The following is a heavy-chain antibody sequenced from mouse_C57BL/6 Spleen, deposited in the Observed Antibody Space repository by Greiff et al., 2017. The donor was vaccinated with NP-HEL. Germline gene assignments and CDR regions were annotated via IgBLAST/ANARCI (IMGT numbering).Heavy chain of an antibody. CDR3: ARYDGYSDY. CDR1: GYTFTDYY. V-gene: IGHV1-76*01. Sequence: VQLQQSGAELVRPGASVKLSCKASGYTFTDYYINWVKQRPGQGLEWIARIYPGSGNTYYNEKFKGKATLTAEKSSSTAYMQLSSLTSEDSAVYFCARYDGYSDYWGQGTTLTVSS. D-gene: IGHD2-3*01. CDR2: IYPGSGNT. J-gene: IGHJ2*01.